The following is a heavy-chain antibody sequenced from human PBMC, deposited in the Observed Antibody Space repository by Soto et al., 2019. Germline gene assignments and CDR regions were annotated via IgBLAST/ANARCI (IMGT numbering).Heavy chain of an antibody. CDR2: TYYRSKWYN. Sequence: PSQTLSLTCAISGDSVSSNSAAWNWIRQSPSRGLEWLGRTYYRSKWYNDYAVSVKSRITINPDTSKNQFSLQLNSVTPEDTAVYYCARDLPYCSSTSCKYARGIFDYWGQGTLVTVSS. CDR3: ARDLPYCSSTSCKYARGIFDY. CDR1: GDSVSSNSAA. V-gene: IGHV6-1*01. J-gene: IGHJ4*02. D-gene: IGHD2-2*01.